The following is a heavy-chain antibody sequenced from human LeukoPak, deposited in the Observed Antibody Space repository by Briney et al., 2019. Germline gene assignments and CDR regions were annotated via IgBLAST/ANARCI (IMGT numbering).Heavy chain of an antibody. V-gene: IGHV1-58*02. D-gene: IGHD3-22*01. Sequence: GTSVKVSCKASGFTFTSSAMQWVRQARGQRLEWIGWIVVGSGNTNYAQKFQERVTITRDVSTSTAYMELSSLRSEDTAVYYCAADFDYYDSSGYYHNLDYWGQGTLVTVSS. CDR1: GFTFTSSA. CDR3: AADFDYYDSSGYYHNLDY. CDR2: IVVGSGNT. J-gene: IGHJ4*02.